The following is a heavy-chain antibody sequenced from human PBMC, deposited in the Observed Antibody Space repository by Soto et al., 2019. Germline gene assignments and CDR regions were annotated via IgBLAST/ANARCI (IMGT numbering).Heavy chain of an antibody. V-gene: IGHV4-31*03. CDR3: ATYSASSGYPPGGMDV. Sequence: QVQLQESGPGLVKPSQTLSLTCTVSGGSISSGGYYWTWIRQHPGKGLEWIAFIYYSGNTYYNPSPTRRVTIAADTSRNPFSLSLTAVTAADTAVYYCATYSASSGYPPGGMDVWGQGTTVTVSS. J-gene: IGHJ6*02. D-gene: IGHD3-22*01. CDR2: IYYSGNT. CDR1: GGSISSGGYY.